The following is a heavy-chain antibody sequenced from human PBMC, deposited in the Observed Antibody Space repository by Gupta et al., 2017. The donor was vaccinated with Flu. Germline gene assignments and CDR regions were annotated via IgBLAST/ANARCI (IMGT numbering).Heavy chain of an antibody. CDR3: ARGYSSGGTCYSGGHNWFDP. J-gene: IGHJ5*02. V-gene: IGHV4-31*02. CDR2: IYYDGYT. Sequence: KGLEWIGHIYYDGYTYYNPSLKSRVTISLDTSKNQFSLKLTSVTAADTAVYYCARGYSSGGTCYSGGHNWFDPWGQGTLVTVSS. D-gene: IGHD2-15*01.